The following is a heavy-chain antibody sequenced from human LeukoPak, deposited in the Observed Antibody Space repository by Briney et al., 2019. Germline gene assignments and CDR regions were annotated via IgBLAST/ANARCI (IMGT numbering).Heavy chain of an antibody. Sequence: SETLSLTCAVYGGSFSGYYWSWIRQPPGKGLEWIGEINHSGSTNYNPSLKSRVTISVDTSKNQFSLKLSSVTAADTAVYYCARGRGAPRRRNWFDPWGQGTLVTVSS. CDR3: ARGRGAPRRRNWFDP. J-gene: IGHJ5*02. CDR1: GGSFSGYY. CDR2: INHSGST. V-gene: IGHV4-34*01. D-gene: IGHD1-1*01.